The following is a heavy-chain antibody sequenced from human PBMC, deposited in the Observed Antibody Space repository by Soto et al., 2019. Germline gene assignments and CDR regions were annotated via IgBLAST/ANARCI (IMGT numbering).Heavy chain of an antibody. Sequence: QVQLVESGGGVVQPGRSLRLSCAASGFTFSSYAMHWVRQAPGKGMEWVAVISYDGSNKYYADSVKGRFTSSTDNSKNPLYLQMNSLRAEDTAVYYCARDYRPHVVRGQYWFDPWGQGTLVTVSS. D-gene: IGHD3-10*01. V-gene: IGHV3-30-3*01. CDR1: GFTFSSYA. CDR2: ISYDGSNK. J-gene: IGHJ5*02. CDR3: ARDYRPHVVRGQYWFDP.